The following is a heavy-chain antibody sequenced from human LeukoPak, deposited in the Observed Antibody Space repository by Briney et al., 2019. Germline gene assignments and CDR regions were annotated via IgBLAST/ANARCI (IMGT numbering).Heavy chain of an antibody. CDR1: GFTFRTSG. V-gene: IGHV3-7*01. D-gene: IGHD3-10*02. CDR2: IKQDGSEK. Sequence: PTGGSLRLSCAASGFTFRTSGMNWVRQAPGKGLEWVANIKQDGSEKYYVDSVKGRFTISRDNAKNSLYLQMNSLRAEDTAVYYCAELGITMIGGVWGKGTTVTISS. J-gene: IGHJ6*04. CDR3: AELGITMIGGV.